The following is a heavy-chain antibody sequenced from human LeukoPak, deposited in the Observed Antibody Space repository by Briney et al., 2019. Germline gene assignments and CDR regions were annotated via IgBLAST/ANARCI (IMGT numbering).Heavy chain of an antibody. CDR1: GVSFSSYE. CDR3: ARVLAFDYYDSSGFDY. D-gene: IGHD3-22*01. V-gene: IGHV3-48*03. CDR2: IIISGITI. Sequence: GGSLRLSCAASGVSFSSYEMNWGRHAPGKGLEWVSYIIISGITIYYANPVKGRFTISTDNAKNSLYLQMNSLRAEDTAVYYCARVLAFDYYDSSGFDYWGQGTLVTVSS. J-gene: IGHJ4*02.